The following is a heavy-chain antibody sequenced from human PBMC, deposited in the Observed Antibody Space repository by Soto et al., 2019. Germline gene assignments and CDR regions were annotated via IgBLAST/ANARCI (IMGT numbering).Heavy chain of an antibody. CDR3: ARGRLVQWSGELSYFDY. CDR2: VNHCGST. CDR1: GVAFSGYY. Sequence: QVQLQQWGAGLLKPSETLSLTCAVDGVAFSGYYWSWSRQLTGKGLAWIGAVNHCGSTNYKPSLNSRVTISVDTATNQFSLKLGSLTAADTAVYYCARGRLVQWSGELSYFDYWGQGTLVTVSS. D-gene: IGHD3-10*01. V-gene: IGHV4-34*01. J-gene: IGHJ4*02.